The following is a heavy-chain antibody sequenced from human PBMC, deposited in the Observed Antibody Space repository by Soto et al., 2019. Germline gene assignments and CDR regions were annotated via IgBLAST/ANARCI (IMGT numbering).Heavy chain of an antibody. CDR2: IIPIFGTA. J-gene: IGHJ6*02. Sequence: ASVKVSCKASGGTFSSHAISWVRQAPGQGLEWMGGIIPIFGTANYAQKFQGRVTITADESTSTAYMELSSLRSEDTAVYYCAREDRDFWSGYYPSPNYYYGMDVWGQGTTVTVSS. V-gene: IGHV1-69*13. CDR3: AREDRDFWSGYYPSPNYYYGMDV. CDR1: GGTFSSHA. D-gene: IGHD3-3*01.